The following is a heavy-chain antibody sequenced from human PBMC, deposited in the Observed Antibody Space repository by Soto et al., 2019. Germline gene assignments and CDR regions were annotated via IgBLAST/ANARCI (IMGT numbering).Heavy chain of an antibody. J-gene: IGHJ3*02. CDR3: ATDYGWAFQI. CDR1: GLSFSDVK. D-gene: IGHD4-17*01. V-gene: IGHV3-15*01. CDR2: IQTKTGGGTA. Sequence: EVQLVASGGVLVKPGESLRLSCAGSGLSFSDVKMTWVRQLPGKGLEWVGRIQTKTGGGTADYPASVRGRFTISRDDSKNTLYLKLNSLKTEDTAVYYCATDYGWAFQIWGQGTTVTVSS.